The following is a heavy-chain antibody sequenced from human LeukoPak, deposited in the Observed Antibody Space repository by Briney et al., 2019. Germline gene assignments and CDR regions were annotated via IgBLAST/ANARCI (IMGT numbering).Heavy chain of an antibody. J-gene: IGHJ5*02. CDR3: ARLVYPIGAAGNWFDP. CDR2: IDHSGGT. D-gene: IGHD6-13*01. Sequence: SETLSLTCTVSGGSISSSSYYWAWIRQPPGKGLEWIGEIDHSGGTNYNPSLKSRVTISVDTSKNQFSLKLSSVTAADTAMYYCARLVYPIGAAGNWFDPWGQGTLVTVSS. CDR1: GGSISSSSYY. V-gene: IGHV4-39*01.